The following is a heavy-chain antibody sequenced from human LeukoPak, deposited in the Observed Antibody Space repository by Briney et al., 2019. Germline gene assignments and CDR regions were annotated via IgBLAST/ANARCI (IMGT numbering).Heavy chain of an antibody. V-gene: IGHV5-51*01. CDR2: IWPGDSET. CDR1: GYSLTSYW. CDR3: ARQSTSSSGNDY. J-gene: IGHJ4*02. Sequence: GESLKISCKGSGYSLTSYWIGWVRQMPGKGLEWMGIIWPGDSETRYSPSFQGQVTMSVDKSISTAYLQWSSLKASDTAMYFCARQSTSSSGNDYWGQGTLVTVSP. D-gene: IGHD6-19*01.